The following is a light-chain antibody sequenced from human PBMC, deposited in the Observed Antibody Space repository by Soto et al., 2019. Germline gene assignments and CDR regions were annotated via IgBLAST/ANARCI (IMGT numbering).Light chain of an antibody. J-gene: IGLJ3*02. V-gene: IGLV2-11*01. Sequence: QSALTQPRSVSGSPGQSVTISCTGTSSDVGNYNYVSWYQQHPGKAPKLMIHDVTKRPSGVPDRFSGSKSGNTASLTISGLQSEDEADYYCCSYAGDYGVFGGGTKLTVL. CDR3: CSYAGDYGV. CDR2: DVT. CDR1: SSDVGNYNY.